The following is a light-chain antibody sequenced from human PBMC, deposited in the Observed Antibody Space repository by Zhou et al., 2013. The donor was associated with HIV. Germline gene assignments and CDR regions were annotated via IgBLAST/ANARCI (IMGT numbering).Light chain of an antibody. CDR1: QSVSTNY. CDR3: QQYGSSPRT. Sequence: EIVLTQSPGTLSLSPGERVILSCRASQSVSTNYLAWYQQKPGQAPRLLIYGASSRATGIPDRFSGSGSGTDFTLTIGRLEPEDFAVYYCQQYGSSPRTFGQGTKVEIK. V-gene: IGKV3-20*01. J-gene: IGKJ1*01. CDR2: GAS.